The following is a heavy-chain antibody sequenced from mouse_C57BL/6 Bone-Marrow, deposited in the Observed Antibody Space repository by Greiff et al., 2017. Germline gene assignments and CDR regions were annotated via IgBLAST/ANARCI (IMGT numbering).Heavy chain of an antibody. CDR3: ARWGYGSSPAWFAY. D-gene: IGHD1-1*01. Sequence: QVQLQQSGAELVRPGTSVKVSCKASGYAFTNYLIEWVKQRPGQGLEWIGVINPGSGGTNYNEKFKGKATLTADKSSSTAYMQLSSLTSEDSAVYFCARWGYGSSPAWFAYWGQGTLVTVSA. CDR2: INPGSGGT. CDR1: GYAFTNYL. J-gene: IGHJ3*01. V-gene: IGHV1-54*01.